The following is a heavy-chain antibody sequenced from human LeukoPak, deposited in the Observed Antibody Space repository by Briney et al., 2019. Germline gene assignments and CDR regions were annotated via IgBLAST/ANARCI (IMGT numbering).Heavy chain of an antibody. J-gene: IGHJ4*02. CDR3: ARGDSSGWSYGGY. D-gene: IGHD6-19*01. Sequence: ASVKVSCKASGYTFTNYYMHWVRQAPGQGLDWVGFINPSGGSTRYAQNFQGRVTMTRDTSTSTIYMELSSLRSEDTAVYYCARGDSSGWSYGGYWGQGTLVTVSS. CDR1: GYTFTNYY. CDR2: INPSGGST. V-gene: IGHV1-46*01.